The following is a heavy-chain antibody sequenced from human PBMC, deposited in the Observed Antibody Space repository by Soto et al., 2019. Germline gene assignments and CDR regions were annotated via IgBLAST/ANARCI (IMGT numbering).Heavy chain of an antibody. CDR2: INAGNGNT. Sequence: ASVKVSCKASGYTFTDYFMNWMRQAPGQRLEWMGWINAGNGNTKYSQKFQDRVTLTTDTSTSTAYMALRSLRSDDTAVYYCARADKIIAAAAPVYWGQGTLVTVSS. CDR3: ARADKIIAAAAPVY. D-gene: IGHD6-13*01. CDR1: GYTFTDYF. V-gene: IGHV1-18*04. J-gene: IGHJ4*02.